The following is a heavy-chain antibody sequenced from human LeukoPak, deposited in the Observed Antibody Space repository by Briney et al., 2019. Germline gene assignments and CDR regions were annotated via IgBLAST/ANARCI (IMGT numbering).Heavy chain of an antibody. V-gene: IGHV3-11*04. CDR3: ARGRGSHSLDY. D-gene: IGHD1-26*01. CDR2: ISSSGNPI. J-gene: IGHJ4*02. Sequence: GGSLRLSCAASGFTFSNYYMSWTRQAPGKGLEWVAYISSSGNPIYYADSVKGRFTISRDNSKNTLYLQMNCLRAEDMAVYYCARGRGSHSLDYWGQGTLVTVSS. CDR1: GFTFSNYY.